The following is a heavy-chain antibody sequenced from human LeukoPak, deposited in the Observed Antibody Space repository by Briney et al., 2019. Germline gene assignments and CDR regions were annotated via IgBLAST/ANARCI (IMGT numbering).Heavy chain of an antibody. J-gene: IGHJ2*01. CDR2: LSGSGDNT. CDR3: ARPASRGVGRYFDL. V-gene: IGHV3-23*01. D-gene: IGHD3-10*01. CDR1: GFTFSNYA. Sequence: GGTLRLSCAASGFTFSNYAMSWVRQAPGKGLEWVSALSGSGDNTYYADSVKGRFTISRDNSKNTLYLQMNSLRAEDTALYYCARPASRGVGRYFDLWGRGSLVTVSS.